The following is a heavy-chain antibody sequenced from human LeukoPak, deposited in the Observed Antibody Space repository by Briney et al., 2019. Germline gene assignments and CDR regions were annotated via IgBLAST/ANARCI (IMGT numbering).Heavy chain of an antibody. CDR3: ARGPYYYDSSGLGAFDI. V-gene: IGHV1-69*01. Sequence: SVKVSCKASGGTFSSYAISWVRQAPGQGLEWMGGIIPIFGTANYAQKFQGRVTITADESTSTAYMELSSLRSEDTAVYYCARGPYYYDSSGLGAFDIWGQGTTVTVSS. CDR2: IIPIFGTA. CDR1: GGTFSSYA. D-gene: IGHD3-22*01. J-gene: IGHJ3*02.